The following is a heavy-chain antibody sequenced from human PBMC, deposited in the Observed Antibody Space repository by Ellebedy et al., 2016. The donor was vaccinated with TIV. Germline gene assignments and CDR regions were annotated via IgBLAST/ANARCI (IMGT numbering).Heavy chain of an antibody. V-gene: IGHV3-7*01. D-gene: IGHD3-3*01. CDR1: GFTFSTYA. J-gene: IGHJ4*02. Sequence: GGSLRLSCAASGFTFSTYAMHWVRQAPGKGLEWVAFINPDGSKKYYVDSVKGRFTISRDSAKNSLYLQMNTLGGEDTAVYYCSTVEWYRSDYWGQGTLVTVSS. CDR3: STVEWYRSDY. CDR2: INPDGSKK.